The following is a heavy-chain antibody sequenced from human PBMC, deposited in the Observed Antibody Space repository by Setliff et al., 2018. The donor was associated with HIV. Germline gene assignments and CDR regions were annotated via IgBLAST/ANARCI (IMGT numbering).Heavy chain of an antibody. Sequence: ASVKVSCKASGGNFTSYCIGWVRQAAGQGLVWMGWMNPYSGNSGYAQRFHGRLTMTRDTSRGTAHMELRGLRSDDTAVYYCARGYASGSGSYYYDFWGQGTLVTV. V-gene: IGHV1-8*01. CDR2: MNPYSGNS. J-gene: IGHJ4*02. D-gene: IGHD2-15*01. CDR1: GGNFTSYC. CDR3: ARGYASGSGSYYYDF.